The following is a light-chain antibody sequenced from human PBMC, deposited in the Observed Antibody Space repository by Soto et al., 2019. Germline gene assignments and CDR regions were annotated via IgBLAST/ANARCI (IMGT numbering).Light chain of an antibody. J-gene: IGLJ1*01. V-gene: IGLV2-8*01. Sequence: QSVLTQPPSASGSPGQSVTISCTGTSSDVGGYNYVSWYQQHPGKAPKLMIYEVSKRPSGVPDRFSGSKSGNTASLTVSGLQAEDEADYYCTSYAGRNNLFYVFGNGTKVTVL. CDR2: EVS. CDR1: SSDVGGYNY. CDR3: TSYAGRNNLFYV.